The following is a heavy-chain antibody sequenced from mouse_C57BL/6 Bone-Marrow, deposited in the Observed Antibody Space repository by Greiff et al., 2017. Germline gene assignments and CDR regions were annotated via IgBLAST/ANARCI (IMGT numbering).Heavy chain of an antibody. CDR3: ARPLTGTCYYAMDY. CDR1: GYAFSSYW. V-gene: IGHV1-80*01. D-gene: IGHD4-1*01. J-gene: IGHJ4*01. Sequence: QVQLQQSGAELVKPGASVKISCKASGYAFSSYWMNWVKQRPGKGLEWIGQIYPGDGDTNYNGKFKGKATLTADKSSSTAYMQLSSLTSEDSAVYFCARPLTGTCYYAMDYWGQGTSVTVSS. CDR2: IYPGDGDT.